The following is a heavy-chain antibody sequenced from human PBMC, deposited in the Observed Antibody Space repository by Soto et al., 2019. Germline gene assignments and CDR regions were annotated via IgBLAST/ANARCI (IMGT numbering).Heavy chain of an antibody. Sequence: EVQLVESGGGLVQPGGSLRLSCAASGFTFSSYDMHWVRQTTGKGLEGVSAITTAGDTYYPGSVKGRFTISRENAKNSLYLQMNSLRAEDTAVYYCARGYTYYYDSSGWGYFDYWGQGTLVTVSS. D-gene: IGHD3-22*01. J-gene: IGHJ4*02. V-gene: IGHV3-13*01. CDR2: ITTAGDT. CDR3: ARGYTYYYDSSGWGYFDY. CDR1: GFTFSSYD.